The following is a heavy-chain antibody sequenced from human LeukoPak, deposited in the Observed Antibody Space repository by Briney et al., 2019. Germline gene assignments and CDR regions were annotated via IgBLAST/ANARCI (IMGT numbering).Heavy chain of an antibody. CDR2: FDPEDGET. CDR1: GYTLTELS. D-gene: IGHD3-22*01. CDR3: ATDLATYYYDSSIT. V-gene: IGHV1-24*01. J-gene: IGHJ4*02. Sequence: ASVKVSCKVSGYTLTELSMHWVRQAPGKGLEWMGGFDPEDGETIYAQKFQGRVTMTEDTSTGTAYMELSSLRSEDTAVYYCATDLATYYYDSSITWGQGTLVTVSS.